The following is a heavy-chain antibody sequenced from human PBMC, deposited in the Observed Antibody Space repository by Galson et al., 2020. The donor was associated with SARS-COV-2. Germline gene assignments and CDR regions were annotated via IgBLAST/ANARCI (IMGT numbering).Heavy chain of an antibody. CDR2: IYYSGST. CDR1: GGSISSSSYY. V-gene: IGHV4-39*01. Sequence: PSETLSLTCTVSGGSISSSSYYWGWIRQPPGKGLEWIGSIYYSGSTYYNPSLKSRVTISVDTSKNQFSLKLSSVTAADTAVYYCARHGEYYYDSSGYNMFGYWGQGTLVTVSS. D-gene: IGHD3-22*01. CDR3: ARHGEYYYDSSGYNMFGY. J-gene: IGHJ4*02.